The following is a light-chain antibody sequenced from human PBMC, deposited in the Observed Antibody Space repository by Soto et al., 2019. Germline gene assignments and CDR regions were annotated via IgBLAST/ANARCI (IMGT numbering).Light chain of an antibody. CDR3: QQYNSFSLT. Sequence: DIQMTQSPSTLSASVGDRVTITCRASQSISSWLAWYQQKPGKAPKLLIYDASSLESGVPSRFSGSGSGTEFTLTINSLQPDDCATYYCQQYNSFSLTFGGGTKVEIK. CDR2: DAS. J-gene: IGKJ4*01. CDR1: QSISSW. V-gene: IGKV1-5*01.